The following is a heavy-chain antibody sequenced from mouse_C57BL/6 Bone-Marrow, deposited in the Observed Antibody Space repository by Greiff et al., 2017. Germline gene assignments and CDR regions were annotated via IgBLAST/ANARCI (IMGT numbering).Heavy chain of an antibody. CDR2: IYPRSGNT. CDR1: GYTFTSYG. V-gene: IGHV1-81*01. CDR3: ARGGGDAWFAY. D-gene: IGHD3-3*01. Sequence: QVQLKQSGAELARPGASVKLSCKASGYTFTSYGISWVKQRTGQGLEWIGEIYPRSGNTYYNEKFKGKATLTADKSSSTAYMELRSLTSEDSAVYFCARGGGDAWFAYWGQGTLVTVSA. J-gene: IGHJ3*01.